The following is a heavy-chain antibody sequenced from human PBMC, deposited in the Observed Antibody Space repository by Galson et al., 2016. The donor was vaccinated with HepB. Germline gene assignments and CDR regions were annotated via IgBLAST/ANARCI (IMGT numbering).Heavy chain of an antibody. D-gene: IGHD3-10*01. J-gene: IGHJ4*02. Sequence: SLRLSCAASGFSFSTYWVAWVRQAPGKELEWVANIKEDGSETFYVDSVKGRFIISRDNAKNALYLQLNSLRAEDTAVYYCARDVNYGIFDRWGQGTLVTVSS. CDR1: GFSFSTYW. V-gene: IGHV3-7*01. CDR2: IKEDGSET. CDR3: ARDVNYGIFDR.